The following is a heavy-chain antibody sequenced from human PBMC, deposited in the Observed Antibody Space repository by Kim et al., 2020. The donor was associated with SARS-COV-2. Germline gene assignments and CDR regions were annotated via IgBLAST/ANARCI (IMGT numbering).Heavy chain of an antibody. CDR2: VYHSGNT. D-gene: IGHD3-10*01. CDR1: GGSISSSSDY. J-gene: IGHJ5*02. V-gene: IGHV4-39*01. CDR3: ARRSGGPGSPFDP. Sequence: SETLSLTCSVSGGSISSSSDYWAWIRQPPGKGLEWIGCVYHSGNTDYNPSLKSRVNISIDTSKKQFYLKLNSVTAADTAVYYCARRSGGPGSPFDPWGQGTLVTVSS.